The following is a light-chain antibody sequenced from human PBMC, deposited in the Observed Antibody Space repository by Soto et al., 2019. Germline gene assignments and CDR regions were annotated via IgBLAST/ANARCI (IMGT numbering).Light chain of an antibody. J-gene: IGKJ1*01. CDR3: QQYNSYWT. CDR2: QAS. CDR1: QSISTW. Sequence: DIQITRCPSNLSASFGAIVTITCRASQSISTWLAWYQQSPGKAPKLLIYQASTLESGVPSRFSGNGSGTEFTLTISSLQPDDFATYYCQQYNSYWTFGQGTKVDIK. V-gene: IGKV1-5*03.